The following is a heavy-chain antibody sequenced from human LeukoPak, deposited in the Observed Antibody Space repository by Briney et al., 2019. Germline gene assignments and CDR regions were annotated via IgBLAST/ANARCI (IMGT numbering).Heavy chain of an antibody. CDR3: ARDVGGATLYFQH. CDR1: GFTFTNSA. D-gene: IGHD1-26*01. V-gene: IGHV3-30-3*01. J-gene: IGHJ1*01. CDR2: ISYDGSNK. Sequence: GGSLRLSCAASGFTFTNSAMRWVRQAPGKGLEWVVVISYDGSNKYYTDSVKGRFTISRDNSKNTLYLQMNSLRVEDTAVYYCARDVGGATLYFQHWGQGTLVTVSS.